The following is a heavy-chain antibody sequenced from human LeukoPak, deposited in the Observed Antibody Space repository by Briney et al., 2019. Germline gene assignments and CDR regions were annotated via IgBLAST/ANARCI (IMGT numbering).Heavy chain of an antibody. J-gene: IGHJ3*02. D-gene: IGHD2-15*01. CDR3: ARGLLWNVGYCSGGSCYAGAFDI. CDR1: GGSISSHY. CDR2: IYYSGST. V-gene: IGHV4-59*11. Sequence: SETLSLTCTVSGGSISSHYWSWIRQPPGKGLEWIGYIYYSGSTNYNPSLKSRVTISVDTSKNQFSLKLSSVTAADTAVYYCARGLLWNVGYCSGGSCYAGAFDIWGQGTMVTVSS.